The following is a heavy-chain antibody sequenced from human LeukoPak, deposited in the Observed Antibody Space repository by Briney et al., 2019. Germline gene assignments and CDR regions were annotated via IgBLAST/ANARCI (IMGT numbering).Heavy chain of an antibody. CDR3: ARDLVITFRGVIVTEGFDY. V-gene: IGHV1-69*05. J-gene: IGHJ4*02. Sequence: ASVKVSCTASGGTFSSYAISWVRQAPGQGLEWMGGIIPIFGTANYAQKFQGRVTITTDESTSTAYMELSSLRSEDTAVYYCARDLVITFRGVIVTEGFDYWGQGTLVTVSS. CDR1: GGTFSSYA. D-gene: IGHD3-16*02. CDR2: IIPIFGTA.